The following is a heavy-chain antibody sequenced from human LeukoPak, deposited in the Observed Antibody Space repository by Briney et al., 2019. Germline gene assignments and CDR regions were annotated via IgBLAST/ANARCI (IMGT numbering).Heavy chain of an antibody. Sequence: SETLSLTCTVSGGSISSYYWSWIRQPPGKGLEWIGYIYYSGSTNYNPSLKSRVTISVDTSKNQFSLKLSSVIAADTAVYYCARDRGRDGYNYRLDYWGQGTLVTVSS. J-gene: IGHJ4*02. CDR3: ARDRGRDGYNYRLDY. V-gene: IGHV4-59*01. CDR2: IYYSGST. CDR1: GGSISSYY. D-gene: IGHD5-24*01.